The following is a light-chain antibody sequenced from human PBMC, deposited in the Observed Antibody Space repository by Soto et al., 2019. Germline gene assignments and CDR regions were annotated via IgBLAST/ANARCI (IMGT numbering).Light chain of an antibody. CDR3: SAFTGTTYV. J-gene: IGLJ1*01. Sequence: QSALTQPASVSGSPGPSITISCTGTSSDVGGNKYVSWYQHYPGKAPKLMICDVSNRPSGVSNRFSGSKSGNTASLTISGLQAEDEADYYCSAFTGTTYVFGTGTKVTVL. CDR2: DVS. V-gene: IGLV2-14*03. CDR1: SSDVGGNKY.